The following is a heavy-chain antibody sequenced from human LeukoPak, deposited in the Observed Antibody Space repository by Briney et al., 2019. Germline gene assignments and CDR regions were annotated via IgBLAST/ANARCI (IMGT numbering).Heavy chain of an antibody. CDR2: IFRDGIT. D-gene: IGHD1-1*01. Sequence: GGSLRLSCAASGFTVGSSFMTWVRQAPGKGLEWVSVIFRDGITYYTDSVKGRFTISRDNSKNTLFLQLNSLRAEDTAVYYCAKTGGPWDWGQGTLVTVSS. CDR1: GFTVGSSF. CDR3: AKTGGPWD. J-gene: IGHJ4*02. V-gene: IGHV3-53*01.